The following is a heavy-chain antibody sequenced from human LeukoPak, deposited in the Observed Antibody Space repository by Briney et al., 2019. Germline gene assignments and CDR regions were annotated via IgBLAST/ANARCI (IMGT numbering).Heavy chain of an antibody. J-gene: IGHJ4*02. CDR3: ARDLVLEWLLYGYFDY. Sequence: GGSLRLSCAASGFTFSSYSMNWVRQAPGKGLEWVSYISSSSSTIYYADSVKGRFTISRDNAKNSLYLQMNSLRAEDTAVYYCARDLVLEWLLYGYFDYWGQGTLVTVSS. V-gene: IGHV3-48*01. CDR2: ISSSSSTI. CDR1: GFTFSSYS. D-gene: IGHD3-3*01.